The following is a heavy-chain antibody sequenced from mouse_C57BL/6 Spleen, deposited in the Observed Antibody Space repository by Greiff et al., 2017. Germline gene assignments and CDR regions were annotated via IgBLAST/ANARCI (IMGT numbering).Heavy chain of an antibody. Sequence: VHLVESGAELVRPGSSVKLSCKASGYTFTSYWMHWVKQRPIQGLEWIGNIDPSDSETHYNQKFKDKATLTVDKSSSTAYMQLSSLTSEDSAVYYCARTGTYFDYWGQGTTLTVSS. CDR2: IDPSDSET. V-gene: IGHV1-52*01. CDR1: GYTFTSYW. CDR3: ARTGTYFDY. D-gene: IGHD4-1*01. J-gene: IGHJ2*01.